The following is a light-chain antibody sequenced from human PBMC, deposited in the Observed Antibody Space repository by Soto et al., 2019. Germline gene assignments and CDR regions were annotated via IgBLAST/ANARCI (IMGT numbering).Light chain of an antibody. J-gene: IGKJ5*01. CDR2: DTS. CDR3: QQANGFPIT. V-gene: IGKV1-12*01. Sequence: IVTTRSPSSGCASVGDRVHMACRASQDISSWLPWYQQTPERVPKLLIYDTSKLQPAVPTKFSGSGSGTNFTLTISSLPPADFATYYCQQANGFPITFGQGTRLEIK. CDR1: QDISSW.